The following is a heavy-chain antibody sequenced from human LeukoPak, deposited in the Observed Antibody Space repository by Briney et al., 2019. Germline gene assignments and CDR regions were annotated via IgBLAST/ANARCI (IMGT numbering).Heavy chain of an antibody. V-gene: IGHV3-23*01. CDR3: AKDAGIRGIAAAGPTYFQH. J-gene: IGHJ1*01. CDR1: GFTFSNAW. Sequence: PGGSLRLSCAASGFTFSNAWMSWVRQAPGKGLEWVSAISGSGGSTYYADSVKGRFTISRDNSKNTLYLQMNSLRAEDTAVYYCAKDAGIRGIAAAGPTYFQHWGQGTLVTVSS. D-gene: IGHD6-13*01. CDR2: ISGSGGST.